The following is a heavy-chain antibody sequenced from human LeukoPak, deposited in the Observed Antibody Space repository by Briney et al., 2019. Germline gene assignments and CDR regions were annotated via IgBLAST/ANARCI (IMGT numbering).Heavy chain of an antibody. Sequence: ASVKVSCKASGYTFTGYYVHWVRQAPGQGLEWMGWINPNSGGTNYARKFQGRVTMTRDTSISTAYMELSRLRSDDTAVYYCASNGGSYYFDYWGQGTLVTVSS. CDR2: INPNSGGT. D-gene: IGHD1-26*01. CDR1: GYTFTGYY. CDR3: ASNGGSYYFDY. V-gene: IGHV1-2*02. J-gene: IGHJ4*02.